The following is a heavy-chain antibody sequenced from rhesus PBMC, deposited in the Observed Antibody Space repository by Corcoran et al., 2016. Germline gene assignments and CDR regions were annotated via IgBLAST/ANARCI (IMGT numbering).Heavy chain of an antibody. CDR1: GFTFSSYE. J-gene: IGHJ1*01. Sequence: EVQLVESGGGLVKPGGSLRLSCVASGFTFSSYEMHWVRQAPGKGREWVSVMSERGGTTYYEDSVKGRFTISRDNAKNSLFLQMNSRRAEDTAVYYGTRGQGIDDYGYYSQYFEFWGQGALVTVSS. D-gene: IGHD3-9*01. V-gene: IGHV3-100*02. CDR3: TRGQGIDDYGYYSQYFEF. CDR2: MSERGGTT.